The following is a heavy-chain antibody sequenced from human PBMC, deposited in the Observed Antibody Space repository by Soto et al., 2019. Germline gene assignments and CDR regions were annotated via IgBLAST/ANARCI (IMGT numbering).Heavy chain of an antibody. CDR3: ARDAGDQGAFDI. V-gene: IGHV4-31*03. J-gene: IGHJ3*02. D-gene: IGHD4-17*01. CDR1: GGSFSSGAYY. CDR2: IHYSGST. Sequence: QVQLQESGPGLVKPSQTLSLTCTVSGGSFSSGAYYWSWIRQHPGKGLEWIGYIHYSGSTYYNPSLKSRVTISGDTSKNQLSLKMTSVTAADTAFYYCARDAGDQGAFDIWGQGTMVTVSS.